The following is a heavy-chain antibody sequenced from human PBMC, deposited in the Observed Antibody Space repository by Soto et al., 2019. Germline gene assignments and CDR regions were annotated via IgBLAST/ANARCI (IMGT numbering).Heavy chain of an antibody. J-gene: IGHJ3*02. D-gene: IGHD1-26*01. CDR1: GFTFSTYG. CDR3: AKEFQWELHAFDI. Sequence: QVQLVESGGGVVQPGRSLRLSCAASGFTFSTYGMHWVRQAPGKGLEWVAVMGNDGITTFYADSVKGRFPISRDNSKNPLFLQMNSLGADDTAVYYCAKEFQWELHAFDIWGQGTMVTVSS. V-gene: IGHV3-30*18. CDR2: MGNDGITT.